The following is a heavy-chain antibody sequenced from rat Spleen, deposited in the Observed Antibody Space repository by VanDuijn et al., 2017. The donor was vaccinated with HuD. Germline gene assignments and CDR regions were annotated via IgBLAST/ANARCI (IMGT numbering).Heavy chain of an antibody. Sequence: EVQLVESDGGLVQPGRSLKLSCAASGFTLSDYYMAWVRQAPTKGLEWVATISYGDSSGHSSTYYRDSVKGRFTISRDNAKSSLYLQMDSLRSADTATYYCARHGYNSYFDYWGQGVMVTVSS. CDR3: ARHGYNSYFDY. D-gene: IGHD1-9*01. CDR1: GFTLSDYY. J-gene: IGHJ2*01. CDR2: ISYGDSSGHSST. V-gene: IGHV5-29*01.